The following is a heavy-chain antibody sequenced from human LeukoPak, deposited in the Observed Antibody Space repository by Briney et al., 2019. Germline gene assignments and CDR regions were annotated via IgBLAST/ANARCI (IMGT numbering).Heavy chain of an antibody. J-gene: IGHJ4*02. D-gene: IGHD1-26*01. CDR3: ARGGSYNFDY. CDR1: GDSVSSNSAA. V-gene: IGHV6-1*01. Sequence: SQTLSLTCAISGDSVSSNSAAWNWLRQSPSRGLEWLGRTYYRSKWYNHYAVSVKSRIIINPDTSKNQLSLQLNSVTPEDTAVYYCARGGSYNFDYWGQGTLVTVSS. CDR2: TYYRSKWYN.